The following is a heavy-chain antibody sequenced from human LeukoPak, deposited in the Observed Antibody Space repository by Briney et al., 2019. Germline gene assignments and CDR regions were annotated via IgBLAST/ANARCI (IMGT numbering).Heavy chain of an antibody. Sequence: GASVKVSCKASGYTFTSYDINWVRQAPGQGLEWMGWINPNSGGTNYAQKFQGRVTMTRDTSISTAYMELSRLRSDDTAVYYCARDNYYGSGSYYKAGDYAFDIWGQGTMVTVSS. D-gene: IGHD3-10*01. CDR1: GYTFTSYD. J-gene: IGHJ3*02. CDR3: ARDNYYGSGSYYKAGDYAFDI. V-gene: IGHV1-2*02. CDR2: INPNSGGT.